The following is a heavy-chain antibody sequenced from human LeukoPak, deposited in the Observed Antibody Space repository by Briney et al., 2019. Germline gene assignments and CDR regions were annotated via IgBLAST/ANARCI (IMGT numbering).Heavy chain of an antibody. V-gene: IGHV4-34*01. Sequence: SETLSLTCAVYGGSFSGYYWSWIRQPPGKGLEWIGEINHSGSTNYNPSLKSRVTISVDTSKNQFSLKLSSVTAADTAVYYCARTTPHYYGSGDEYYYYYYGMDVWGQGTTVTVSS. J-gene: IGHJ6*02. D-gene: IGHD3-10*01. CDR3: ARTTPHYYGSGDEYYYYYYGMDV. CDR1: GGSFSGYY. CDR2: INHSGST.